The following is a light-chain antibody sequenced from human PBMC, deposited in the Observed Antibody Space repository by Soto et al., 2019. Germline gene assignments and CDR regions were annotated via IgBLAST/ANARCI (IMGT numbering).Light chain of an antibody. V-gene: IGKV1-33*01. CDR2: DAS. CDR1: RDISVY. Sequence: DIQMTQSPSSLSASVGDTVTITCQASRDISVYLNWYQQTPGKAPKLLVFDASNLQTGVPSRFSGSGSGTHFTFTISSLQTEDVATYYCQQYDNLPPYTFGQGTRLEI. J-gene: IGKJ2*01. CDR3: QQYDNLPPYT.